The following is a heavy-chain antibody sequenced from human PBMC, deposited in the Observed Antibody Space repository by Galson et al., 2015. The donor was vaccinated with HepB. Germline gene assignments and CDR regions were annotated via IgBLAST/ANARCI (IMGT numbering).Heavy chain of an antibody. V-gene: IGHV1-69*13. J-gene: IGHJ3*02. Sequence: SVKVSCKASGGTFSSYAISWVRQAPGQGLEWMGGIIPIFGTANYAQKFQGRVTITADESTSAAYMELSSLRSEDTAVYYCARGRVEMATISDAFDIWGQGTMVTVSS. CDR1: GGTFSSYA. CDR2: IIPIFGTA. D-gene: IGHD5-24*01. CDR3: ARGRVEMATISDAFDI.